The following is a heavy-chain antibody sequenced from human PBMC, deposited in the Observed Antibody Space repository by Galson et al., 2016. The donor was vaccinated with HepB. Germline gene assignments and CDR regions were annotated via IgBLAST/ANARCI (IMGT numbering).Heavy chain of an antibody. Sequence: SLRLSCATSGFTFTRYNMNWVRQAPGKGLEWVSSISSGSSYIYYADSVKGRFTIPRDNVKKSLYLQMNSLRPEDTAVYYCARVREQQLLDAFDIWGQGTMVTVYS. CDR2: ISSGSSYI. D-gene: IGHD6-13*01. J-gene: IGHJ3*02. CDR1: GFTFTRYN. CDR3: ARVREQQLLDAFDI. V-gene: IGHV3-21*01.